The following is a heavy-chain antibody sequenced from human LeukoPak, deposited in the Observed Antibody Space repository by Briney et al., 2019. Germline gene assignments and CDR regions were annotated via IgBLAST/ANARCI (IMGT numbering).Heavy chain of an antibody. D-gene: IGHD3-22*01. CDR3: ARTQTYYDSSGYLAPAPVDY. J-gene: IGHJ4*02. CDR2: IYPGDSET. CDR1: GYSFTSYW. V-gene: IGHV5-51*01. Sequence: GESLKISCKGSGYSFTSYWIGWVRQMPGKGLEWMGIIYPGDSETRYSPSFQGQVTISADKSTSTAYLQWSSLKASDTAMYYCARTQTYYDSSGYLAPAPVDYWGQGTLVTVSS.